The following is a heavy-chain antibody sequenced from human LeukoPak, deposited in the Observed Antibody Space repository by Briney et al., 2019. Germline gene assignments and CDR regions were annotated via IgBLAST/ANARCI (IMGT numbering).Heavy chain of an antibody. CDR3: ASGANYDFWSGLKAPPRS. J-gene: IGHJ5*02. Sequence: GASVKVSCKASGYTFTSYAMHWVRQAPGQRLEWMGWINAGNGNTKYSQKFQGRVTITRDTSASTAYMELSSLRSDDTAVYYCASGANYDFWSGLKAPPRSWGQGTLVTVSS. CDR2: INAGNGNT. V-gene: IGHV1-3*01. CDR1: GYTFTSYA. D-gene: IGHD3-3*01.